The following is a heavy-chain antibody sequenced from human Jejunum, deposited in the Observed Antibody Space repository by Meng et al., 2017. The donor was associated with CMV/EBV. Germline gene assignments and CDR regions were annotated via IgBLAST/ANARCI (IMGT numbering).Heavy chain of an antibody. V-gene: IGHV4-39*07. Sequence: SRGTTNYCWAWIRQPPGKGLEWIGTIYYSGRAYYTPSLNNRVTISVDTSKNQFSLRLRSVTAADTALYYCARVYYTNFANWFDPWGQGTLVTVSS. J-gene: IGHJ5*02. CDR1: SRGTTNYC. CDR3: ARVYYTNFANWFDP. D-gene: IGHD4-11*01. CDR2: IYYSGRA.